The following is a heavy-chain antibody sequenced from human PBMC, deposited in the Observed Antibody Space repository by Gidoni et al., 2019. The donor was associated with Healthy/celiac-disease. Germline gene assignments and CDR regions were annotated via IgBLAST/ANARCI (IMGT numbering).Heavy chain of an antibody. CDR3: AKLRWKPAYFDY. D-gene: IGHD4-17*01. J-gene: IGHJ4*02. CDR2: ISASDGST. V-gene: IGHV3-23*01. Sequence: EVQLLESGGGLVQPGGSLRLSCAASGFPFSTYAMSWVRQAPGKGLEWVSTISASDGSTYYTDSVKGRFTISRDNSKNTLYLQMNSLRAEDTAVYYCAKLRWKPAYFDYWGQGTLITVSS. CDR1: GFPFSTYA.